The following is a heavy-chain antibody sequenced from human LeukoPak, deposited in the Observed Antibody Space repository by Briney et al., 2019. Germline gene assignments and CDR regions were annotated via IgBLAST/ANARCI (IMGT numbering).Heavy chain of an antibody. CDR3: ARAGDDYYDSSGYALDY. Sequence: ASVTVSFKASGYTFTSYGISWVRQAPGQGLEWMGWISAYNGNTNYAQKLQGRVTMTTDTSTSTAYMELRSLRSDDTAVYYCARAGDDYYDSSGYALDYWGQGTLVTVSS. J-gene: IGHJ4*02. CDR1: GYTFTSYG. CDR2: ISAYNGNT. D-gene: IGHD3-22*01. V-gene: IGHV1-18*01.